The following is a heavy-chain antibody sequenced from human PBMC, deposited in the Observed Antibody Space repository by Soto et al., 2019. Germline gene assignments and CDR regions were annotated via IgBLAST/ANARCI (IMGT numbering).Heavy chain of an antibody. CDR2: IWYDGSNK. CDR1: GFTFSSYG. D-gene: IGHD6-19*01. V-gene: IGHV3-33*01. J-gene: IGHJ4*02. CDR3: ARDPSEQWLVDWYPDFDY. Sequence: GGSLRLSCAASGFTFSSYGMHWVRQAPGKGLEWVAVIWYDGSNKYYADSVKGRFTISRDNSKNTLYLQMNSLRAEDTAVYYCARDPSEQWLVDWYPDFDYWGQGTLVTVSS.